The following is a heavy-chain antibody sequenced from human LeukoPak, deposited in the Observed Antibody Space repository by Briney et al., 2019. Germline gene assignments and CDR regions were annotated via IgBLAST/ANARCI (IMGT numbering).Heavy chain of an antibody. D-gene: IGHD5-12*01. CDR3: ARVDGRGYSGYDLLYFDY. Sequence: PSETLSLTCTVSGGSISSYYWSWIRQPPGEGLEWIGYIYYSGSTNYNPSLKSRVTISVDTSKNQFSLKLSSVTAADTAVYYCARVDGRGYSGYDLLYFDYWGQGTLVTVSS. CDR1: GGSISSYY. J-gene: IGHJ4*02. CDR2: IYYSGST. V-gene: IGHV4-59*01.